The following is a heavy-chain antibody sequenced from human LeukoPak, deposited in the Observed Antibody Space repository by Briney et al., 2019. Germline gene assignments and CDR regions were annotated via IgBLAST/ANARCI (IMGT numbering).Heavy chain of an antibody. D-gene: IGHD5-24*01. CDR1: GFTFSSYW. V-gene: IGHV3-7*01. J-gene: IGHJ4*02. CDR3: ARDGVRDGLYFDR. CDR2: INQDGSEK. Sequence: PRGSLRLSCAASGFTFSSYWMNWVRQAPGKGLEWVASINQDGSEKYYLDSVKGRFTISRDNAKSSLYLQMNSLRDEDTAVYFCARDGVRDGLYFDRWGQGTLVTVSS.